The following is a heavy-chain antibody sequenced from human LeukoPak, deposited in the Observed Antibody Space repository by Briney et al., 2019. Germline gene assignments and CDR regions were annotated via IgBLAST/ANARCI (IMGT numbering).Heavy chain of an antibody. CDR1: GFTFSSYS. V-gene: IGHV3-30*03. CDR3: ARDFRGTDC. D-gene: IGHD1-1*01. Sequence: PGGSLRLSCAASGFTFSSYSMNWVRQAPGKGLEWVAVASLDGSNKYYADSVKGRFTISRDNSKNTLYLQMNSLRAEDTAVYYCARDFRGTDCWGQGTPVTVSS. J-gene: IGHJ4*02. CDR2: ASLDGSNK.